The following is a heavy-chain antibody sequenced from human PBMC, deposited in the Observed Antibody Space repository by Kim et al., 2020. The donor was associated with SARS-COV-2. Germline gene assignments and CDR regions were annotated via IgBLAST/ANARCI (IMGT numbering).Heavy chain of an antibody. V-gene: IGHV4-59*08. CDR2: IHYSGST. CDR3: PRYPPSYVANGGNWFNP. J-gene: IGHJ5*02. CDR1: GGFISSYY. Sequence: SETLSLTCTVSGGFISSYYWSWIRQPPGKGLEWIGYIHYSGSTNYNPSLKSRATISVETSKNQFSLKLSSVTAADTAVNYWPRYPPSYVANGGNWFNP. D-gene: IGHD7-27*01.